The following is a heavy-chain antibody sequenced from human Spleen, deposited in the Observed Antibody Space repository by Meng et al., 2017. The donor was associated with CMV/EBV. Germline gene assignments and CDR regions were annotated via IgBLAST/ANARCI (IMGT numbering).Heavy chain of an antibody. V-gene: IGHV4-39*07. Sequence: QVQLQEAGQGLVNASETLSLTCTVSGGAISSSSYYWGWIRQPPGKGLEWIGTIYYSGSTYYNPSLKSRVTISVDTSKNQFSLKLSSVTAADTAVYYCARGPYGGPDYWGQGTLVTVSS. CDR2: IYYSGST. D-gene: IGHD4-23*01. CDR3: ARGPYGGPDY. J-gene: IGHJ4*02. CDR1: GGAISSSSYY.